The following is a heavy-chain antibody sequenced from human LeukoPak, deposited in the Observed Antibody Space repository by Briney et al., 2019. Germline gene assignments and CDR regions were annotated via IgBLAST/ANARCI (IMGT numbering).Heavy chain of an antibody. CDR2: IYYSGST. CDR3: ARVSRSGYDYEYYYYYGMDV. D-gene: IGHD5-12*01. V-gene: IGHV4-59*01. J-gene: IGHJ6*02. CDR1: GGSISSYY. Sequence: PSETLSLTCTVSGGSISSYYWSWIRQPPGKGLEWIGYIYYSGSTNYNPSLKSRVTISVDTSKNQFSLKLSSVTAADTAVYYCARVSRSGYDYEYYYYYGMDVWGQGTTVTVPS.